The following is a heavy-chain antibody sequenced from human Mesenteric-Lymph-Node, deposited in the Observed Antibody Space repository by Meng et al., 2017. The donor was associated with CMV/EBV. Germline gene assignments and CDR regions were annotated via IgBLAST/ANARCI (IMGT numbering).Heavy chain of an antibody. CDR1: GFIVSDTY. CDR3: AIRGYSYGGDDY. D-gene: IGHD5-18*01. V-gene: IGHV3-66*02. J-gene: IGHJ4*02. CDR2: IFSGGST. Sequence: GESLKISCAASGFIVSDTYMAWVRQAPGKGLEWVSLIFSGGSTYYADSVKGRFTISRENSKNTLFLQMNSLKPEDTAVYYCAIRGYSYGGDDYWGQGTLVTVSS.